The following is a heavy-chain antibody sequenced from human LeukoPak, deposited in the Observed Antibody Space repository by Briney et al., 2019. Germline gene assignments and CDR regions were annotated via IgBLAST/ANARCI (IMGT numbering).Heavy chain of an antibody. J-gene: IGHJ3*02. CDR2: IYYSGST. CDR1: GGSISNYY. CDR3: AREMAITGALDI. V-gene: IGHV4-59*01. Sequence: SETLSLTCTVSGGSISNYYWSWIRQPPGKGLEWIGYIYYSGSTNYNPSLNSRVTISVDTSKNQFSLKLSSVTAADTAVYYCAREMAITGALDIWGQGSMVTVSS. D-gene: IGHD5-24*01.